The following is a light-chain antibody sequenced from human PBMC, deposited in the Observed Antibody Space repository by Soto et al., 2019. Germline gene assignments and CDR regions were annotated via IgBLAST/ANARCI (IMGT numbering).Light chain of an antibody. CDR2: DAS. Sequence: EIVLTQSPGTLSLSPGERVTLSCRASQSVTSTYLAWYQQKPGQAPRLLIYDASTRATGILDRFSGSGSGTDFTLTISRLEPEDFAVYYCQQYGRSPGLLTFGPGTKVDIK. CDR3: QQYGRSPGLLT. J-gene: IGKJ3*01. V-gene: IGKV3-20*01. CDR1: QSVTSTY.